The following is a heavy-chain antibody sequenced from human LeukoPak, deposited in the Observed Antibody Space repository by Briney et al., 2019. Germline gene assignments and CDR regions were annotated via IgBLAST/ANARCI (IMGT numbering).Heavy chain of an antibody. V-gene: IGHV3-7*01. CDR3: ARAVGYSGYKLDY. D-gene: IGHD5-12*01. CDR2: IKEDGSEK. CDR1: GFTFSRYW. J-gene: IGHJ4*02. Sequence: GGSLRLSCAASGFTFSRYWMSWVRQAPGKGLEWVANIKEDGSEKYYVDSVKGRFTISRDNAKNSLSLQMNSLRAEDTAVYYCARAVGYSGYKLDYWGQGTLVTVSS.